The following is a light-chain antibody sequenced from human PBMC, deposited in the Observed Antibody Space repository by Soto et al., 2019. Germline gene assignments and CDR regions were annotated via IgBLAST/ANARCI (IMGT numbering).Light chain of an antibody. V-gene: IGKV3-20*01. CDR3: QQYGSSPQWT. CDR2: GAS. CDR1: QSVSSSY. J-gene: IGKJ1*01. Sequence: EIVLTQSPGTLSLSPGERATLSCRASQSVSSSYLAWYQQKPGQAPRLLIYGASRRAPGIPDRFSGSGSGTDFTLTISRLEPEDFAVYSCQQYGSSPQWTFGQGTKVEIK.